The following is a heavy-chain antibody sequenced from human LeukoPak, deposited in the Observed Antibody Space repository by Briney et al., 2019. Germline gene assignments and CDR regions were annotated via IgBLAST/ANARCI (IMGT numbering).Heavy chain of an antibody. CDR2: IYPGDSES. V-gene: IGHV5-51*01. CDR3: ARHSDCGGDCPFDY. CDR1: GDNLVSYW. J-gene: IGHJ4*02. Sequence: HGESLKVSCKASGDNLVSYWLAWVRQMPGRGLEWMGVIYPGDSESRYSSSFQGQVTISVDKSINSAYLQWSSLKASDTAMYYCARHSDCGGDCPFDYWGQGTLVTVSS. D-gene: IGHD2-21*02.